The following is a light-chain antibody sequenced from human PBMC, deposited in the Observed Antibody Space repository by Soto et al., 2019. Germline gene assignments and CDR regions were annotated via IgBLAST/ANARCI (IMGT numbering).Light chain of an antibody. Sequence: DIQMTQSPSSLSASVGDRVTITCRASQSISSYLNWYQQKPGKAPKLLIYAASSLQSGVPSRFSGSGSGTDFTLTISSLQPEDFATYYCQQSYGTSLTFGHGTRLEIK. CDR3: QQSYGTSLT. V-gene: IGKV1-39*01. CDR2: AAS. CDR1: QSISSY. J-gene: IGKJ5*01.